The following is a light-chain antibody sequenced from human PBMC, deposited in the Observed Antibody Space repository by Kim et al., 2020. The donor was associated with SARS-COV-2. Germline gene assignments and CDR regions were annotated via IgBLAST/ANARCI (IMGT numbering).Light chain of an antibody. V-gene: IGLV3-1*01. Sequence: SYELTQPPSVSVSPGQTASITCSGDRLGDNYASWYQQKPGQSPVLVIYNDSRRPSGIPERFSGSNSGNTATLTISGTQAIDEADYYCQAWDNNNGVFGGGAKLADL. CDR2: NDS. CDR1: RLGDNY. J-gene: IGLJ3*02. CDR3: QAWDNNNGV.